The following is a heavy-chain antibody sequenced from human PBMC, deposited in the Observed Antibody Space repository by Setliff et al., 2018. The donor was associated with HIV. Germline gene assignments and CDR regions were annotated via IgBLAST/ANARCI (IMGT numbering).Heavy chain of an antibody. V-gene: IGHV4-34*01. CDR2: VTHSGGT. CDR1: GGSLGGYH. Sequence: PSETLSLTCGVYGGSLGGYHWSWIRQPPGKGLEWIGEVTHSGGTKYNPSLKSRVTIPVDTSMNQFSLKLSSVTAADTAIYYCTRPVSKYFYGMDVWGLGTTVTVSS. J-gene: IGHJ6*02. CDR3: TRPVSKYFYGMDV.